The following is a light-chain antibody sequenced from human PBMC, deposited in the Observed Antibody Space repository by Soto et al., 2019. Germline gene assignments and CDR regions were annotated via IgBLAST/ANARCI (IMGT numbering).Light chain of an antibody. CDR2: GAS. V-gene: IGKV3D-20*02. J-gene: IGKJ4*01. CDR3: QQRSNWPLT. CDR1: QSIGSSY. Sequence: EVLLTQSPGTLSLSPGERATVSCRASQSIGSSYLAWYQQKPGQAPRLLIYGASSRATGIPARFSGSGSGTDFTLTISSLEPEDFAVYYCQQRSNWPLTFGGGTKVDIK.